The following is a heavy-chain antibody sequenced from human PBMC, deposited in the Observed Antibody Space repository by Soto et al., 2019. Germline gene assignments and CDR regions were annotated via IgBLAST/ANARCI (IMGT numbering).Heavy chain of an antibody. CDR3: ARESEDLTSNFDY. CDR2: ISSTTNYI. CDR1: GFTFTRYS. Sequence: GGSLRLSCAASGFTFTRYSMNWVRQAPGKGLEWVSSISSTTNYIYYADSMKGRFTVSRDNAKNPVYLEMNSLSAEDTAVYYCARESEDLTSNFDYWGQGTLVTVSS. V-gene: IGHV3-21*01. J-gene: IGHJ4*02.